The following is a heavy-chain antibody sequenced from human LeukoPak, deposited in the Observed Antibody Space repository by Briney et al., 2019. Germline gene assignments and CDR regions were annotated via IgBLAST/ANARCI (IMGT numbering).Heavy chain of an antibody. D-gene: IGHD5-12*01. V-gene: IGHV4-39*01. J-gene: IGHJ3*01. CDR3: ARHSLSGYGGYENAFDL. CDR1: GDSFSSSTYY. CDR2: ICYSVST. Sequence: SETLSLTCTVSGDSFSSSTYYWDWIRQPPGKGLEWIGNICYSVSTYYNPSLRSRVTMSVDTSKNQFFLRLSSVTAADTAIYYCARHSLSGYGGYENAFDLWGQGTMVSVSS.